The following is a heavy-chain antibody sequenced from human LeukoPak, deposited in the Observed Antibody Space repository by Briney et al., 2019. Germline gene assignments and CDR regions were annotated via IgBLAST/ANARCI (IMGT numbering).Heavy chain of an antibody. D-gene: IGHD2-2*01. Sequence: GGSLRLSCAASGFTFRSYTMSWVRQAPGKGLEWVSSISSSSSYIYYADSVKGRFTISRDNAKNSLYLQMNSLRAEDTAVYYCARERVIVVVPAATFDYWGQGTLVTVSS. CDR1: GFTFRSYT. V-gene: IGHV3-21*01. CDR2: ISSSSSYI. J-gene: IGHJ4*02. CDR3: ARERVIVVVPAATFDY.